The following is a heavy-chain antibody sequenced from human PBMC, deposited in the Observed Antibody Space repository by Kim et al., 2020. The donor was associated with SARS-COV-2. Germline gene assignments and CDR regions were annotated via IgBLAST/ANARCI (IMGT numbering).Heavy chain of an antibody. D-gene: IGHD6-6*01. CDR1: GYTFTSYD. V-gene: IGHV1-8*01. CDR2: MNPNSGNT. J-gene: IGHJ6*03. Sequence: ASVKVSCKASGYTFTSYDINWVRQATGQGLEWMGWMNPNSGNTGYAQKFQGRVTMTRNTSISTAYMELSSLRSEDTAVYYFARVRSARRLLDYYYMDVWGKGTTVTVSS. CDR3: ARVRSARRLLDYYYMDV.